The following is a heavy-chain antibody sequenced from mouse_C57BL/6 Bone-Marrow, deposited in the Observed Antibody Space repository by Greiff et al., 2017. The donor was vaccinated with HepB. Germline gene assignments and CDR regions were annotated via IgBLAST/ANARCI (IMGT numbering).Heavy chain of an antibody. V-gene: IGHV12-3*01. CDR1: GFPITSGYY. CDR3: AGDSPDWDGDY. Sequence: QVQLKESGPGLVKPSQSLFLTCSFTGFPITSGYYWIWIRQSPGKPLEWMGYITHSGETFYNPSLQSPISITRETSKNHFFLQLNSVTTEDTAMYYCAGDSPDWDGDYWGQGTTLTVSS. D-gene: IGHD4-1*01. J-gene: IGHJ2*01. CDR2: ITHSGET.